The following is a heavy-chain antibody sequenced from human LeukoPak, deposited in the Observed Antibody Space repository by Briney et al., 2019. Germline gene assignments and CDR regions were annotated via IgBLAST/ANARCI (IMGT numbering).Heavy chain of an antibody. CDR2: IGISSGNT. CDR3: ARDHRYAFDN. Sequence: AGGSLRLSCAASGFNFIDYSMNWVRQAPGKGLEWISYIGISSGNTKYADSVKGRFTISRDKARNSLYLQMNSLRVGDTAVYYCARDHRYAFDNWGHGTLDTVSS. V-gene: IGHV3-48*01. CDR1: GFNFIDYS. D-gene: IGHD5-12*01. J-gene: IGHJ4*01.